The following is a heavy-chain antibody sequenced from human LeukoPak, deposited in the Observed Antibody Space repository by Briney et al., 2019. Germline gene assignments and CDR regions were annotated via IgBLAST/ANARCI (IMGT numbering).Heavy chain of an antibody. CDR1: GFTFSSYG. Sequence: PGGSLRLSCAASGFTFSSYGMHWVRQAPGKGLEWVAVIWYDGSNKYYADSVKGRFTISRDNSKNTLYLQMNSLRAEDTAVYYCAREWTLIQLFDYWGQGTLVTVSS. J-gene: IGHJ4*02. V-gene: IGHV3-33*08. D-gene: IGHD5-18*01. CDR3: AREWTLIQLFDY. CDR2: IWYDGSNK.